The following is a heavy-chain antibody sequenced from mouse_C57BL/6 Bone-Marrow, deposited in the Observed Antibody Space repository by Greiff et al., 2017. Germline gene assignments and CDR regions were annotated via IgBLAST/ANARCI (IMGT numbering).Heavy chain of an antibody. D-gene: IGHD2-4*01. CDR2: IRLKSDNYAT. J-gene: IGHJ4*01. CDR1: GFTFSNYW. Sequence: EVKVEESGGGLVQPGGSMKLSCIASGFTFSNYWMNWVRQSPEKGLEWVAQIRLKSDNYATHYAESVKGRFTISRDDSKSSVYLQMNNLRAEDTGIYYCTDIYYDYDGYAMDYWGQGTSVTVSS. CDR3: TDIYYDYDGYAMDY. V-gene: IGHV6-3*01.